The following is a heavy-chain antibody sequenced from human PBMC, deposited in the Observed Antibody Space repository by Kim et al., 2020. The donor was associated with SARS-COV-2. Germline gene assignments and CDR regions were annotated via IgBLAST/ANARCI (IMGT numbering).Heavy chain of an antibody. V-gene: IGHV3-30*04. CDR3: VRFREGSSWHYFDY. CDR2: ISYDGSNK. D-gene: IGHD6-13*01. CDR1: GFTFSSYA. Sequence: GGSLRLSCVASGFTFSSYAMHWVRQAPGKGLEWVAVISYDGSNKYYADSVKGRFTISRDNSKNTLYLQMNSLRAEDTAVYYCVRFREGSSWHYFDYWGQG. J-gene: IGHJ4*02.